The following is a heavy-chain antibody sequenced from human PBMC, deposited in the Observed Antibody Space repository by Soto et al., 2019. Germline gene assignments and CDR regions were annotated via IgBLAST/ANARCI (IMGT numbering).Heavy chain of an antibody. CDR2: ISGSGGST. D-gene: IGHD3-10*01. Sequence: AGGSLRLSCAASGFTFSSYAMSWVRQAPGKGLEWVSAISGSGGSTYYADSVKGRFTISRDNSKNTLYLQMNSLRAEDTAVYYCATYTIYYGSVSYPDYWGQGTLVTVSS. J-gene: IGHJ4*02. V-gene: IGHV3-23*01. CDR3: ATYTIYYGSVSYPDY. CDR1: GFTFSSYA.